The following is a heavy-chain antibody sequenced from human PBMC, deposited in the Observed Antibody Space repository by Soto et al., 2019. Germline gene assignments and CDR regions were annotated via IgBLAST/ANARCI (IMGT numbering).Heavy chain of an antibody. CDR3: ARGGGNDYSNFGY. CDR1: GGSISSGGYS. J-gene: IGHJ4*02. CDR2: IYHSGST. D-gene: IGHD4-4*01. V-gene: IGHV4-30-2*01. Sequence: SETLSLTCAVSGGSISSGGYSWSWIRQPPGKGLEWIGYIYHSGSTYYNPSLKSRVTISVDRSKNQFSLKLSSVTAADTAVYYCARGGGNDYSNFGYWGQGTLVTVSS.